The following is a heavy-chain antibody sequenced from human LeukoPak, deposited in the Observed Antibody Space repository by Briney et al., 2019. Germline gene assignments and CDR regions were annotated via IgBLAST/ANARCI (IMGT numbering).Heavy chain of an antibody. CDR1: GFTFSSYA. D-gene: IGHD2-2*01. V-gene: IGHV3-23*01. J-gene: IGHJ3*02. CDR3: AVPLGYCSSTSCPWAAFDI. Sequence: GGSLRLSCAASGFTFSSYAMSLVRQAPGKGLEWVSAISGSGGSTYYADSVKGRFTVSRDNSKNTLYLQMNSLRAEDTAVYYCAVPLGYCSSTSCPWAAFDIWGQGTMVTVSS. CDR2: ISGSGGST.